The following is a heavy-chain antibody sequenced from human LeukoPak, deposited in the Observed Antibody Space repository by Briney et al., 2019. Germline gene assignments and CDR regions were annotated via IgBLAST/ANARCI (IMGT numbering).Heavy chain of an antibody. J-gene: IGHJ4*02. CDR3: ATDRDSYGVDY. CDR1: GVSISSSGYY. D-gene: IGHD5-18*01. V-gene: IGHV4-39*07. Sequence: SETLSLTCTVSGVSISSSGYYWGWLRQPPGKGLEWIGSIYYSGSTYYNPSLKSRVTISVDTSKNQFSLQLSSVTAADTAVYYCATDRDSYGVDYWGQATLVTVSS. CDR2: IYYSGST.